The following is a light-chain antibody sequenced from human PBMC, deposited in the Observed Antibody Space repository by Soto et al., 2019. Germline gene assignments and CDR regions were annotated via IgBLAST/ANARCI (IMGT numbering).Light chain of an antibody. V-gene: IGKV2-28*01. J-gene: IGKJ1*01. CDR1: QSLLHSNGYNY. CDR3: MQAPQTRWT. CDR2: LGS. Sequence: DIVMTQSPLSLPVTPGEPASISCRSSQSLLHSNGYNYLNWYLQKPGQSPQLLIYLGSDRASGVPDRFSGSGSGTEFTLEISRVEAEDVGVYYCMQAPQTRWTFGQGTKVEI.